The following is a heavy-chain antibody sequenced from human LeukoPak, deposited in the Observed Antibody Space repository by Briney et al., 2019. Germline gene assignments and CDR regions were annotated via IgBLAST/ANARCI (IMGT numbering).Heavy chain of an antibody. CDR3: ARHDYYDSSGNPKTDFDY. Sequence: SETLSLTCTVSGGSFSSSYWSWIRQPPGKGLEWIGEINHSGSTNYNPSLKSRVTISVDTSKNQFSLKLSSVTAADTAVYYCARHDYYDSSGNPKTDFDYWGQGTLVTVSS. J-gene: IGHJ4*02. CDR2: INHSGST. V-gene: IGHV4-34*01. CDR1: GGSFSSSY. D-gene: IGHD3-22*01.